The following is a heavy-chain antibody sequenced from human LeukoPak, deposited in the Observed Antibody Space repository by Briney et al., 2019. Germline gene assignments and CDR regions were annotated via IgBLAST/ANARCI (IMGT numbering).Heavy chain of an antibody. CDR3: AKVYWRNDDAFDI. CDR1: GFTVSSYW. Sequence: HPGGSLRLSCAASGFTVSSYWMRWVRQAPGKGLEWVANIKQDGSEKGQFTISRDNAKDSLYLQMNSLRTEDTAVYYCAKVYWRNDDAFDIWGQGTMVTVSS. CDR2: IKQDGS. V-gene: IGHV3-7*03. D-gene: IGHD1-1*01. J-gene: IGHJ3*02.